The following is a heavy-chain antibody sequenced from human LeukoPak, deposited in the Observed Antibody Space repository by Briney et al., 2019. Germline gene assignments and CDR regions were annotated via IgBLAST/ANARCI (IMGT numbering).Heavy chain of an antibody. J-gene: IGHJ1*01. V-gene: IGHV4-39*07. CDR2: IYYSGST. CDR1: GGSISSSSYY. CDR3: ARLKYYYDSSGYRAEYFQH. D-gene: IGHD3-22*01. Sequence: SETLSLTCTVSGGSISSSSYYWGWIRQPPGKGLEWIGNIYYSGSTYYNPSLKSRVTISVDTSKNQFSVKLSSVTAADTAVYYCARLKYYYDSSGYRAEYFQHWGQGTLVTVSS.